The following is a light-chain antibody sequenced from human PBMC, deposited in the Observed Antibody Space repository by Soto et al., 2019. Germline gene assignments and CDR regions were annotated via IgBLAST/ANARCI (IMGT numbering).Light chain of an antibody. CDR3: ETWDSNIRV. CDR2: LEGSGSY. J-gene: IGLJ2*01. Sequence: QAVLTQSSSASASLGSSVKLTCTLSSGHRSYIIAWHQQQPGKAPRYLMKLEGSGSYNKGSGVPDRFSGSSSGADRYLTMSNLQSEDEADYYCETWDSNIRVFCGGTKLTVL. V-gene: IGLV4-60*03. CDR1: SGHRSYI.